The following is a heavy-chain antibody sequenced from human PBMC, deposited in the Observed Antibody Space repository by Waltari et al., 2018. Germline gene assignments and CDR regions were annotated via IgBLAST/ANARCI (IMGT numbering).Heavy chain of an antibody. CDR2: THHSGST. D-gene: IGHD3-9*01. V-gene: IGHV4-30-2*01. CDR3: ARDKFYFDSSSYMDV. CDR1: GGSISSGGYS. J-gene: IGHJ6*03. Sequence: QLQLQESGSGLVKPSQTLSLTCAVSGGSISSGGYSWSWIRQPPGKGLEWIGYTHHSGSTYYNPSLKSRVTISVDRSKNQFSLKLSSLTAADTAVYYCARDKFYFDSSSYMDVWGKGTTVTVSS.